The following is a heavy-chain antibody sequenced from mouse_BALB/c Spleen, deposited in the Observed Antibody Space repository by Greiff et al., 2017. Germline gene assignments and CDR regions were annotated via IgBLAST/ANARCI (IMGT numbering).Heavy chain of an antibody. J-gene: IGHJ4*01. CDR1: GFTFTDYY. V-gene: IGHV7-3*02. Sequence: EVMLVESGGGLVQPGGSLRLSCATSGFTFTDYYMSWVRQPPGKALEWLGFIRNKANGYTTEYSASVKGRFTISRDNSQSILYLQMNTLRAEDSATYYCARAPPYDGYAMDYWGQGTSVTVSS. CDR2: IRNKANGYTT. CDR3: ARAPPYDGYAMDY. D-gene: IGHD2-3*01.